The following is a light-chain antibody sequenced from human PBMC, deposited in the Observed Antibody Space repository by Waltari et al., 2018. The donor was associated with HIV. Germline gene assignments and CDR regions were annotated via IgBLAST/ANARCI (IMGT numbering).Light chain of an antibody. CDR1: AAVIGGSNS. CDR2: HVN. Sequence: QSDLTQPASVSGSPGQSVTISCTGTAAVIGGSNSVSWYQHHPGKAPKLIIFHVNNRPTGISSRCSGSKSGNTASLTISGLQTEDEADFYCSSYMDYGTLVFGGGTKLTVL. CDR3: SSYMDYGTLV. J-gene: IGLJ3*02. V-gene: IGLV2-14*03.